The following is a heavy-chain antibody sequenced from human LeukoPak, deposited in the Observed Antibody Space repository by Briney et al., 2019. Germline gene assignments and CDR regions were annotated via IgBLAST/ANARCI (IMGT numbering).Heavy chain of an antibody. CDR3: ARDRSWGSQCYFDY. CDR2: IWYDGSNK. V-gene: IGHV3-33*01. J-gene: IGHJ4*02. D-gene: IGHD7-27*01. CDR1: GFLFSTYG. Sequence: GGSLRLSCAASGFLFSTYGMHWVRQAPGKGLEWVGVIWYDGSNKIYAESVKGRFTISRDNSKNTLYLQMNSLRAEDTAVYYCARDRSWGSQCYFDYWGQGTLVTVSS.